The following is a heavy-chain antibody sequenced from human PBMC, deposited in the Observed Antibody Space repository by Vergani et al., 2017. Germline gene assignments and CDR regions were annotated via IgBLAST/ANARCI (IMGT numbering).Heavy chain of an antibody. CDR2: ISSSSSTI. CDR3: ASSLVGAHSGYSYGRKGAYYYYYMDV. J-gene: IGHJ6*03. D-gene: IGHD5-18*01. Sequence: EVQLVESGGGLVQPGGSLRLSCAASGFTFSSYSMNWVRQAPGKGLEWVSYISSSSSTIYYADSVKGRFTISRDNAKNSLYLQMNSLRAEDTAVYYCASSLVGAHSGYSYGRKGAYYYYYMDVWGKGTTVTVSS. V-gene: IGHV3-48*01. CDR1: GFTFSSYS.